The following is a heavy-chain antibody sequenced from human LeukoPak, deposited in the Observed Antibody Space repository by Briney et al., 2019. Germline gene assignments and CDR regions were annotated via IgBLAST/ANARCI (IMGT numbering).Heavy chain of an antibody. CDR3: ARHRTRDGSTSFDY. CDR1: GGSISSSSYY. D-gene: IGHD5-24*01. J-gene: IGHJ4*02. Sequence: PSETLSLTCTVSGGSISSSSYYWGWVRQPPGKGLEWIGSIYYSGNTYYNPSLKSRVTISVDTSKNQFSLKLSSVTAADTAVHYCARHRTRDGSTSFDYWGQGTLVTVSS. CDR2: IYYSGNT. V-gene: IGHV4-39*01.